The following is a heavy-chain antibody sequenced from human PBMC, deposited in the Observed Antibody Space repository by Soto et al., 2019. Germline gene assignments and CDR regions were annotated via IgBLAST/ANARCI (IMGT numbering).Heavy chain of an antibody. CDR1: RFTFSSYS. D-gene: IGHD3-9*01. V-gene: IGHV3-48*03. J-gene: IGHJ4*02. CDR3: ARDKDWAFDY. CDR2: IFTTGTTI. Sequence: EVQLVESGGGLVQPGGSLRLSCVASRFTFSSYSIVWVRQAPGKGLEWVSYIFTTGTTIYYADSVKGRFTVSRDNAKNSLFLLLNSLRAEDTAVYYCARDKDWAFDYWGQGTLVTVSS.